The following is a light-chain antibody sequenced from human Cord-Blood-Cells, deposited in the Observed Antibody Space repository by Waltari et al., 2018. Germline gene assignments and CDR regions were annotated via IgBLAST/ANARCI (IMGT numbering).Light chain of an antibody. J-gene: IGLJ3*02. CDR1: SSDVGSYNL. CDR2: EVS. Sequence: QSALTQPASLSWSPGQSITISCTGTSSDVGSYNLISWYQQHPGKAPKLMMYEVSKRPSGVSNRFSGSKAGNTASLTISGLQAEDEADYYCCSYAGSSNWVFGGGTKLTVL. CDR3: CSYAGSSNWV. V-gene: IGLV2-23*02.